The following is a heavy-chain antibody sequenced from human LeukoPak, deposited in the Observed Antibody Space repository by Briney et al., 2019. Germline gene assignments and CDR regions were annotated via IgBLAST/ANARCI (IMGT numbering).Heavy chain of an antibody. V-gene: IGHV3-48*03. CDR3: AKSTSHFDSSGYYYLPYYYMDV. Sequence: GGSLRLSCAASGFTFSSYEMNWVRQAPGEGLEWVSYISSSGSTIYYADSVKGRFTISRDNAKNSLYLQMNSLRAEDTAVYYCAKSTSHFDSSGYYYLPYYYMDVWGKGTTVTVSS. J-gene: IGHJ6*03. CDR1: GFTFSSYE. D-gene: IGHD3-22*01. CDR2: ISSSGSTI.